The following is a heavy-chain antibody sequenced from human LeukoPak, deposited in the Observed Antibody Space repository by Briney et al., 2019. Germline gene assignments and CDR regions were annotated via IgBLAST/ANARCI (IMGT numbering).Heavy chain of an antibody. D-gene: IGHD3-22*01. V-gene: IGHV4-39*07. Sequence: SETLSLTCTVSGGSISSSSYYWGWIRPPPGTGLEWIGSIYYSGSTYYNPALKRRVTISVDTSKNQFSLKLSSVTAADTAVYYCAGDRPNLDTTGYYSRHDAFDIWGQGTMVTVSS. CDR2: IYYSGST. J-gene: IGHJ3*02. CDR1: GGSISSSSYY. CDR3: AGDRPNLDTTGYYSRHDAFDI.